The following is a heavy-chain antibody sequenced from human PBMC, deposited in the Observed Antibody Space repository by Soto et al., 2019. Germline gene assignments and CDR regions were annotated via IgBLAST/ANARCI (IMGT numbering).Heavy chain of an antibody. CDR2: IYYSGST. CDR3: ARSSWDIVVVPASYGMDV. J-gene: IGHJ6*02. CDR1: GGSISSYY. D-gene: IGHD2-2*01. Sequence: KASETLSLTCTVSGGSISSYYWSWIRQPPGKGLEWIGYIYYSGSTNYNPSLKSRVTISVDTSKNQFSLKLSSVTAADTAVYYCARSSWDIVVVPASYGMDVWGQGTTVTVSS. V-gene: IGHV4-59*01.